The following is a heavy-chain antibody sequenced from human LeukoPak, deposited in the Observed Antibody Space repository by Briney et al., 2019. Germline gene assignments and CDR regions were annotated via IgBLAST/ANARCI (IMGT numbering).Heavy chain of an antibody. CDR1: GGYISSSSYY. J-gene: IGHJ4*02. CDR2: IYYSGST. CDR3: ARAVEMATISGFDY. Sequence: SETLSLTCTVSGGYISSSSYYWGWIRQPPGKGLEWIGSIYYSGSTYYNPSLKSRVTISVDTSKNQFSLKLSSVTAADTAVYYCARAVEMATISGFDYWGQGTLVTVSS. V-gene: IGHV4-39*07. D-gene: IGHD5-24*01.